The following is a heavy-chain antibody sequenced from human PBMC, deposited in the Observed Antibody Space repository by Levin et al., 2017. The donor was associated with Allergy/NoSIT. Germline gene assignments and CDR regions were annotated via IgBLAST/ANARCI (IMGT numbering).Heavy chain of an antibody. V-gene: IGHV3-49*04. Sequence: PGGSLRLSCTASGFTFGDYAMSWVRQAPGKGLEWVGFIRSKAYGGTTEYAASVKGRFTISRDDSKSIAYLQMNSLKTEDTAVYYCTRAQYYYDQWGQGTMVTVSS. CDR2: IRSKAYGGTT. D-gene: IGHD3-22*01. CDR1: GFTFGDYA. CDR3: TRAQYYYDQ. J-gene: IGHJ3*01.